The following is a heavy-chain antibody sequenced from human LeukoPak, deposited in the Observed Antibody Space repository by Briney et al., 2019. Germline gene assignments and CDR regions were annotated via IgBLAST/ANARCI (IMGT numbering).Heavy chain of an antibody. CDR1: GGSFSGHY. CDR2: INHSGST. D-gene: IGHD3-22*01. Sequence: PSETLSLTCAVYGGSFSGHYWSWIRQPPGKGLEWIGEINHSGSTNYNPSLKSRVTIPVDTSRNQFSLKLSSVTAADTAVYYCARVDDSSGYYFSAFDIWGQGTMVTVSS. V-gene: IGHV4-34*01. J-gene: IGHJ3*02. CDR3: ARVDDSSGYYFSAFDI.